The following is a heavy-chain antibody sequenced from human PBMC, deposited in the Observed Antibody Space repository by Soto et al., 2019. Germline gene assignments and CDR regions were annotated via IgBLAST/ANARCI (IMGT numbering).Heavy chain of an antibody. CDR3: ARDRKYQXLFEGNWFDP. D-gene: IGHD2-2*01. CDR2: ISAYNGNT. CDR1: GYTFTSYG. Sequence: ASVKVSCKASGYTFTSYGISWVRQAPGQGLEWMGWISAYNGNTNYAQKLQGRVTMTTDTSTSTAYMELRSLRSEDTAVYYCARDRKYQXLFEGNWFDPWSQGTLVTVSS. V-gene: IGHV1-18*01. J-gene: IGHJ5*02.